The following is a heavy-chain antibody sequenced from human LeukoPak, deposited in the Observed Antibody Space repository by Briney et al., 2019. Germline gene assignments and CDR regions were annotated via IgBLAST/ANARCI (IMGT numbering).Heavy chain of an antibody. CDR2: VYYSGST. CDR1: GGVISNG. J-gene: IGHJ6*02. CDR3: ARLSRIASAGDYDYHSLDV. Sequence: ASETLSLTCTGPGGVISNGWSWFRQPPGKGLEWIGEVYYSGSTDYNPSLKSRVTISTDTSNNQVSLKLNSVTAADTAVYYCARLSRIASAGDYDYHSLDVWGQGTTVTVSS. D-gene: IGHD6-13*01. V-gene: IGHV4-59*13.